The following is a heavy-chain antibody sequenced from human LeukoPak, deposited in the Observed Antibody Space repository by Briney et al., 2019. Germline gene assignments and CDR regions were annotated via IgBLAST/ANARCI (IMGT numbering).Heavy chain of an antibody. CDR1: GFTVSRNF. CDR3: ARDPSIAAAAPWFDP. Sequence: GGSLRLSCAASGFTVSRNFMTWVRQAPGMGLEWVSLVHSAGSTYYADSVKGRFTISRDNSKNMLYLQMNSLRAEDTAVYYCARDPSIAAAAPWFDPWGQGTLVTVSS. V-gene: IGHV3-66*01. J-gene: IGHJ5*02. D-gene: IGHD6-13*01. CDR2: VHSAGST.